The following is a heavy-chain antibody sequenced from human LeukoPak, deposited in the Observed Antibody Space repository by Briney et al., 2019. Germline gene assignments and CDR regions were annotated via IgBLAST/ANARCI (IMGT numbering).Heavy chain of an antibody. CDR3: ARARIAAAGTGFDY. J-gene: IGHJ4*02. CDR1: GRSITSYY. Sequence: SETLSLACTVYGRSITSYYWSWIRQPAGKGLEWIGRIYTCGSPNSNPPLKSRVPISVDTSKDQFSLKMRSVTAADTAVYYCARARIAAAGTGFDYWGQGTLVTVSS. CDR2: IYTCGSP. D-gene: IGHD6-13*01. V-gene: IGHV4-4*07.